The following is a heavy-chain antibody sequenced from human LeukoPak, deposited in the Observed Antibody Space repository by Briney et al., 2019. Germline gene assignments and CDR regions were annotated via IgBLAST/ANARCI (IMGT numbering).Heavy chain of an antibody. CDR3: ARDKQLDWAHYHYYYMDV. J-gene: IGHJ6*03. Sequence: GASVKVSCKASGYTFTNYGISWVRQAPGQGLQWMGWINPNGGDTNYAQKFQGRVTMTRDTSISTAYMELSRLRSDDTAVYYCARDKQLDWAHYHYYYMDVWGKGTTVTVSS. D-gene: IGHD1-1*01. V-gene: IGHV1-2*02. CDR1: GYTFTNYG. CDR2: INPNGGDT.